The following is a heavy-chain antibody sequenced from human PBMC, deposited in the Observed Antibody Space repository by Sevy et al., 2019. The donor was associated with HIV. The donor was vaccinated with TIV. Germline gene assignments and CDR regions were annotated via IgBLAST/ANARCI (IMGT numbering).Heavy chain of an antibody. D-gene: IGHD6-13*01. J-gene: IGHJ4*02. Sequence: GGCLRLSCTASGFTFSDYGMHWVRQAPGKGLDWVAFIWYDGTDTYYTDSVKGRFTISRDNSENKLFLQMNSLRPEDTAVYYCTKNTAAAGVGGFDYWGRGTMVTVSS. V-gene: IGHV3-30*02. CDR1: GFTFSDYG. CDR2: IWYDGTDT. CDR3: TKNTAAAGVGGFDY.